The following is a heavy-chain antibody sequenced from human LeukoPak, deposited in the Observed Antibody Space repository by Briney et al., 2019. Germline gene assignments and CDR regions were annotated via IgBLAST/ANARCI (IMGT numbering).Heavy chain of an antibody. CDR2: INHSGST. J-gene: IGHJ4*02. V-gene: IGHV4-34*01. D-gene: IGHD4-17*01. CDR3: ARNYGDCDFDY. Sequence: SETLSLTCAVYGGSFSGYYWSWIRQPPGKGLEWIGEINHSGSTNYNPSLKSRVTISVDTSKNQFSLKLCSVTAADTAVYYCARNYGDCDFDYWGQGTLVTVSS. CDR1: GGSFSGYY.